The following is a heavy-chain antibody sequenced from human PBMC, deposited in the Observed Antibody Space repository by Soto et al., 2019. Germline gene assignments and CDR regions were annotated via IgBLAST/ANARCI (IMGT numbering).Heavy chain of an antibody. CDR2: IWYDGSNK. CDR1: GFTFSSYG. Sequence: GGSLRLSCAASGFTFSSYGMHWVRQAPGKGLEWVAVIWYDGSNKYYADSVKGRFTISRDNSKNTLYLQMNSLRAEDTAVYYCARDRPLVVPAAPSLGSQDYWGQGTLVTVSS. CDR3: ARDRPLVVPAAPSLGSQDY. D-gene: IGHD2-2*01. V-gene: IGHV3-33*01. J-gene: IGHJ4*02.